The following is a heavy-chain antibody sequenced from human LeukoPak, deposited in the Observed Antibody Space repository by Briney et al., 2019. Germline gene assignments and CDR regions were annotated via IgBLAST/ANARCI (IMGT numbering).Heavy chain of an antibody. CDR3: ARGGYYGSGRYYFDS. Sequence: GGSLRLSCAASGFTFSIYWMHWVRQAPGKGLVWVSRIKSDGSNTNYADSVKGRFTISRDNAKNTLHLQMNSLRAEDTAVYYCARGGYYGSGRYYFDSWGQGTLVTVSS. D-gene: IGHD3-3*01. J-gene: IGHJ4*02. V-gene: IGHV3-74*01. CDR2: IKSDGSNT. CDR1: GFTFSIYW.